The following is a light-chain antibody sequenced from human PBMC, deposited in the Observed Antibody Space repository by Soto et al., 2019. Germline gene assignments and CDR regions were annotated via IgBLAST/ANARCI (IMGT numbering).Light chain of an antibody. J-gene: IGKJ4*01. Sequence: DIHMTQSPSSLSASVGERVTITCRASQSISSYLNWYQQKTGKAPKRLIYAASSLPSGVPSRFRGSGSGTECTLTISRLQPEDFATYYGLQHNSYPLTFGGGTKVDI. CDR1: QSISSY. CDR3: LQHNSYPLT. CDR2: AAS. V-gene: IGKV1-17*01.